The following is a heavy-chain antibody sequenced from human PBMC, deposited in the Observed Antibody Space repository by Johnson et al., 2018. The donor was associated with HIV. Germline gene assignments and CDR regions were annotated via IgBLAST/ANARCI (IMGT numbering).Heavy chain of an antibody. CDR3: TTTYYFDSSGYLPPAGAFDL. J-gene: IGHJ3*01. D-gene: IGHD3-22*01. CDR2: ISYDGSKK. V-gene: IGHV3-30*14. CDR1: GFTFSSYA. Sequence: QVQLVESGGGLVTPGGSLRLSCAASGFTFSSYAMYWVRQAPGKGLEWVAHISYDGSKKYYADSVKGRFTMSRDHAKNTLYLQKNSLKTEDTGVYYFTTTYYFDSSGYLPPAGAFDLWGLGTMVTVSS.